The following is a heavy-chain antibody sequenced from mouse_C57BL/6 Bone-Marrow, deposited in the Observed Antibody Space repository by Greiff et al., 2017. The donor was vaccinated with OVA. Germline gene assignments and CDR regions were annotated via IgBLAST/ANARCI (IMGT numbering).Heavy chain of an antibody. J-gene: IGHJ4*01. CDR3: AREAYYSNFYAMDY. Sequence: QVQLQQPGAELVMPGASVKLSCKASGYTFTSYWMHWVKQRPGQGLEWIGEIDPSDSYTNYNQKFKGKSTLTVDKSSSTAYMQLSSLTSEDSAVYYGAREAYYSNFYAMDYWGQGTPVTVSS. D-gene: IGHD2-5*01. V-gene: IGHV1-69*01. CDR2: IDPSDSYT. CDR1: GYTFTSYW.